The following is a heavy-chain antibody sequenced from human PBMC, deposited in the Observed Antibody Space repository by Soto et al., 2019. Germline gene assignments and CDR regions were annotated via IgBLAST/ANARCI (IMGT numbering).Heavy chain of an antibody. CDR2: IWYDGSNK. D-gene: IGHD6-13*01. V-gene: IGHV3-33*01. Sequence: GGSLRLSCAASGFTFSSYGMHWVRQAPGKGLEWVAVIWYDGSNKYYADSVKGRFTISRDNSKNTLYLQMNSLRAEDTAVYYCARDPGSSWYLNFDDWGQGTLVTVYS. J-gene: IGHJ4*02. CDR3: ARDPGSSWYLNFDD. CDR1: GFTFSSYG.